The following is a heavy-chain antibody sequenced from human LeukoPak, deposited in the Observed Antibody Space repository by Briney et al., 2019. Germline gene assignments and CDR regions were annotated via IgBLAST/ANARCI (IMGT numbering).Heavy chain of an antibody. V-gene: IGHV3-48*03. Sequence: GGSLRLSCAGSGFTFSIYEMNWVRQAPGKGLEWVSYISSSDNTIYYADSVRGRFTISRDNAKNSLYLQMNSLRAEDTAVYYCAREMVYCGGDRYDYWGQGTLVTVSS. CDR2: ISSSDNTI. D-gene: IGHD2-21*02. J-gene: IGHJ4*02. CDR1: GFTFSIYE. CDR3: AREMVYCGGDRYDY.